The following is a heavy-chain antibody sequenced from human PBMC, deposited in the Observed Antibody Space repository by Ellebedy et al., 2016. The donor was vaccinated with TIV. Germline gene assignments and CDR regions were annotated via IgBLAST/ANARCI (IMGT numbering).Heavy chain of an antibody. V-gene: IGHV1-46*01. J-gene: IGHJ4*02. CDR2: INPSGGST. CDR3: ATRYYWSHFDY. CDR1: GYTFTSYY. D-gene: IGHD3-22*01. Sequence: ASVKVSCXASGYTFTSYYMHWVRQAPGQGLEWMGIINPSGGSTSYAQKFQGRVTITRDTSASTAYMELSSLRSEDTAVYYCATRYYWSHFDYWGQGTLVTVSS.